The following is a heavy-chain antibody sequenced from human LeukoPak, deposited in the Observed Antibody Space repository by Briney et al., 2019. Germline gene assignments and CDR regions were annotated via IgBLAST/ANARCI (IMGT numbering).Heavy chain of an antibody. V-gene: IGHV3-7*01. D-gene: IGHD1/OR15-1a*01. CDR2: IKQDGSEK. J-gene: IGHJ4*02. Sequence: PGGSLRLSCAASGFTFSSYWMSWVRQAPGKGLEWVANIKQDGSEKYYADSVKGRFTISRDNSKNTLYLQMNSLRPEDTAVYYCAKEGTASKPSDLDYWGQGTLVTVSS. CDR1: GFTFSSYW. CDR3: AKEGTASKPSDLDY.